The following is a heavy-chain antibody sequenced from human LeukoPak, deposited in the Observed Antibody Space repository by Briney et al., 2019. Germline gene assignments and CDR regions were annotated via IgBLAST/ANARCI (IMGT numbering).Heavy chain of an antibody. D-gene: IGHD5-12*01. CDR3: ARHDGRGGATMGAFDF. CDR1: GFTFRSYS. CDR2: VYYGGTI. V-gene: IGHV4-39*01. Sequence: PGGSLTLSCAASGFTFRSYSWGWIRQPPGKGLEWIGSVYYGGTIYYNPPLNSRATISADTSKNQFSLQLNSVTAADTAFYYCARHDGRGGATMGAFDFWGQGSLVTVSS. J-gene: IGHJ5*01.